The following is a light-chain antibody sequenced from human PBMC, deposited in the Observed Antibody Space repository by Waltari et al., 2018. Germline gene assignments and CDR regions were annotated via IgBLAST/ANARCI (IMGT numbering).Light chain of an antibody. V-gene: IGLV1-47*01. CDR1: RSNIGSHY. Sequence: QSVLTQPPSASGTPGQRVTISCSGSRSNIGSHYVSWYQQLPGTAPKLLIYRNNQRPSGVPDRFSGSKSGTSASLAISGLRSEDEADYYCAAWDDSLSGRVFGGGTKVTVL. J-gene: IGLJ3*02. CDR3: AAWDDSLSGRV. CDR2: RNN.